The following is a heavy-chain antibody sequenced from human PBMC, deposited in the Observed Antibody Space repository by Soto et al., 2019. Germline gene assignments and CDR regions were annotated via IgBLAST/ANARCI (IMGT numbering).Heavy chain of an antibody. D-gene: IGHD2-2*01. V-gene: IGHV1-69*01. CDR3: ARARGYCSSTSCPREVYYYYGMDV. Sequence: QVQLVQSGAEVKKPGSSVKVSCKASGGTFSSYAISWVRQAPGQGLEWMGGIIPIFGTANYAQKLQGRVTIPADESTSTASMELSSLRSEDTAVYYCARARGYCSSTSCPREVYYYYGMDVWGQGTTVTVSS. CDR1: GGTFSSYA. CDR2: IIPIFGTA. J-gene: IGHJ6*02.